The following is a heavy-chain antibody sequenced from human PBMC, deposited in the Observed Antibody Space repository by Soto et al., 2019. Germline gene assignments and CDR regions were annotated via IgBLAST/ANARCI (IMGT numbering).Heavy chain of an antibody. V-gene: IGHV1-2*02. J-gene: IGHJ4*02. CDR3: ASGYCSGGSCFDFDY. D-gene: IGHD2-15*01. CDR2: INPNSGGT. Sequence: ASVKVSCTASGYSFTFYYMHWVRQAPVQGLEWMGWINPNSGGTNYAQKFQGRVTMTRDTSISTAYMELSRLRSDDTAVYYCASGYCSGGSCFDFDYWGQGTLVTVSS. CDR1: GYSFTFYY.